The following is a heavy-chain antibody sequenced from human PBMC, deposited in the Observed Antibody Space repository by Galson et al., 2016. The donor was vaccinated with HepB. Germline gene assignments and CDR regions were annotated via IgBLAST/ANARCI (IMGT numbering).Heavy chain of an antibody. Sequence: SEILSLTCTVSGDSITGTNWWGWVRQTPGKGLEFIGEISRRGRPNYSPSLESRVTMSVDMPKNQFSLKLSSVTAADTAVYYCARGIYSGNYLDYWGQGTLVTVSS. CDR2: ISRRGRP. J-gene: IGHJ4*02. D-gene: IGHD1-26*01. CDR3: ARGIYSGNYLDY. V-gene: IGHV4/OR15-8*01. CDR1: GDSITGTNW.